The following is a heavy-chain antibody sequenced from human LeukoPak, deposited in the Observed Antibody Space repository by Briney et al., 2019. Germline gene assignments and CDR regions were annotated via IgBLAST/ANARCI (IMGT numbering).Heavy chain of an antibody. V-gene: IGHV3-21*01. D-gene: IGHD2-8*01. Sequence: GGSLRVSCAASGFTFSSYTMNWVRQAPRKGPEWVSSITSSSSYIYYADSVKGRFTISRDNARNSLYLQMNSLRAEDTALYYCARGRVYYFDYWGQGTLVTVSS. CDR3: ARGRVYYFDY. J-gene: IGHJ4*02. CDR1: GFTFSSYT. CDR2: ITSSSSYI.